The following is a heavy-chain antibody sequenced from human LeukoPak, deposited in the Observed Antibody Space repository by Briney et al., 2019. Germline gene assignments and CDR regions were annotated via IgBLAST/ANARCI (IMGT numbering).Heavy chain of an antibody. V-gene: IGHV6-1*01. J-gene: IGHJ6*02. Sequence: SQTLSHPYAISGHSHSINSAACHWIRQSPSRGLEWLGRTYYRSKWYNDYEVSVKSRITINPDTSRNQFSLQLNSVTPEDTAVYYCARDTYSGYDSLFGNYFYYAMDVWGQGTTVTVSS. CDR3: ARDTYSGYDSLFGNYFYYAMDV. CDR2: TYYRSKWYN. D-gene: IGHD5-12*01. CDR1: GHSHSINSAA.